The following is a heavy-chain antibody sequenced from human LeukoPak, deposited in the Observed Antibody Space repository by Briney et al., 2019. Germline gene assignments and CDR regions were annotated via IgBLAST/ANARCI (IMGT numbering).Heavy chain of an antibody. J-gene: IGHJ4*02. CDR1: GYSISSGYY. V-gene: IGHV4-38-2*02. CDR3: ARDNSVEVTTMIIFDY. Sequence: KPSETLSLTCTVSGYSISSGYYWGWIRQPPGKGLEWIGSIYHSGSTYYNPSLKSRVTISVDTSKNQFSLKVTSVTAADTAVYYCARDNSVEVTTMIIFDYWGQGARVTVSS. D-gene: IGHD3-16*01. CDR2: IYHSGST.